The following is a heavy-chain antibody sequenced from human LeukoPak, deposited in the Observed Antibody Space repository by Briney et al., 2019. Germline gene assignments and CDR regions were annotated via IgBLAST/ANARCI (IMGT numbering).Heavy chain of an antibody. CDR3: ARDLFRDYYYMDV. Sequence: GGSLRLSCAASGFTFSSYAMSWVRQAPGKGLEWVSAISGSGGSTYYADSVKGRFTISRDNSKNTLYLQMNSLRAEDTAVYYCARDLFRDYYYMDVWGKGTTVTVSS. V-gene: IGHV3-23*01. J-gene: IGHJ6*03. CDR2: ISGSGGST. CDR1: GFTFSSYA.